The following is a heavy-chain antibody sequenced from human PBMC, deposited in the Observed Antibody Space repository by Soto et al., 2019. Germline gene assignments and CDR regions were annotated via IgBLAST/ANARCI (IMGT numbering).Heavy chain of an antibody. D-gene: IGHD3-16*01. CDR2: IDGSGGGT. J-gene: IGHJ5*02. CDR3: AKNSCLFNP. Sequence: GSMGLSCAASRFPFSTTDMSWVRQAHGKGLEWVSTIDGSGGGTYYADFVKGRFTISRDNSKNAVYLQMTTLRVDDTAKYYHAKNSCLFNPWGQGTLVTVFS. V-gene: IGHV3-23*01. CDR1: RFPFSTTD.